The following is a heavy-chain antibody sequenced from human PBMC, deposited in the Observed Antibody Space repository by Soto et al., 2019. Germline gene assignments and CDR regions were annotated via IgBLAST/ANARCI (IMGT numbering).Heavy chain of an antibody. Sequence: GGSLRLSCAASGSMFNNYAMSWVRQAPGKGLEWVSTVSVSGGTTYYADSLKGRFTISRDNSEKTVYLQMNRLRADDTAIYYCAKGLYYYDSSGYRLFDYWGQGTLVTVSS. CDR1: GSMFNNYA. CDR2: VSVSGGTT. J-gene: IGHJ4*02. CDR3: AKGLYYYDSSGYRLFDY. V-gene: IGHV3-23*01. D-gene: IGHD3-22*01.